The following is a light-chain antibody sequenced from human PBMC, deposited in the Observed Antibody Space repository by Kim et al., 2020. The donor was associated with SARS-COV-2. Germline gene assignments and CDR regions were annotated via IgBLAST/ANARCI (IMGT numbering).Light chain of an antibody. CDR1: QNLNSRF. Sequence: EIVLTQSPGTLSLSPGERVTLSCRASQNLNSRFLAWYQQKPSQAPRLLVYGASNRATGIPDRFSGSGSATDFTLTITRLEPEDFAVYFCQQFGHSPWTFGQGTKVDIK. V-gene: IGKV3-20*01. CDR3: QQFGHSPWT. CDR2: GAS. J-gene: IGKJ1*01.